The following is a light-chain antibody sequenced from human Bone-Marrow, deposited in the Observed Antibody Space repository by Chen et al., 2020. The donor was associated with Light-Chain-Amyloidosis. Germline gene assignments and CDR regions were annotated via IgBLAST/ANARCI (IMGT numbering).Light chain of an antibody. CDR1: YSGSTS. J-gene: IGLJ3*02. V-gene: IGLV3-21*02. CDR2: DDS. CDR3: QVWDRSSDHPV. Sequence: SYVLTQPSSVSVAPGQTATIACGGNYSGSTSVHWYQQTPGQAPLLVVYDDSDRPSGIPGRLSGTNSGNAATRTISRDEAGDEADYCCQVWDRSSDHPVFGGGTKLTVL.